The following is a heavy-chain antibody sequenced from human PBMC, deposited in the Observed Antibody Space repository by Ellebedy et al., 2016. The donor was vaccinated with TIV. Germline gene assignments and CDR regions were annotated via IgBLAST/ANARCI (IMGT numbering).Heavy chain of an antibody. D-gene: IGHD4-23*01. Sequence: MPGGSLRLSCTVSGGSISSSSYYWGWIRQPPGKGLEWIGRIYYSGSTSYNPSLKSRVTISVDTSKNQFSLKLSSVTAADTAVYYCARPQPPTLPDYGGKEGNAFDIWGQGTMVTVSS. CDR1: GGSISSSSYY. J-gene: IGHJ3*02. V-gene: IGHV4-39*01. CDR3: ARPQPPTLPDYGGKEGNAFDI. CDR2: IYYSGST.